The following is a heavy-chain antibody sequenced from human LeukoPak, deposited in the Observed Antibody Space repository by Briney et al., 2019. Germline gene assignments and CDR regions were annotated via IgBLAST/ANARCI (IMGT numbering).Heavy chain of an antibody. CDR3: AKELTPDRSGFDAFHI. J-gene: IGHJ3*02. D-gene: IGHD6-19*01. CDR2: ISSRGGTI. CDR1: GFTFSDYE. Sequence: GGSLRLSCAASGFTFSDYEMDCVRQSPDRGLEWVSYISSRGGTIYYADSVKGRFTISRDNAKNSLHLQMNSLRAEDTAIYYCAKELTPDRSGFDAFHIWGQGTMVTVSS. V-gene: IGHV3-48*03.